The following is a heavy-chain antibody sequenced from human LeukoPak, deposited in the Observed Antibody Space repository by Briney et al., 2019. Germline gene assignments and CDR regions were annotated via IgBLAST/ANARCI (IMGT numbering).Heavy chain of an antibody. D-gene: IGHD6-19*01. J-gene: IGHJ3*02. CDR2: IIPILGIA. CDR3: ARRSPPLHIAVAGTSDAFDI. Sequence: ASVKVSCKASGGTFSSYAISWVRQAPGQGLEWMGRIIPILGIANYAQKFQGRVTITADKSTSTAYMELSSLRSEDTAVYYCARRSPPLHIAVAGTSDAFDIWGQGTMVTVSS. V-gene: IGHV1-69*04. CDR1: GGTFSSYA.